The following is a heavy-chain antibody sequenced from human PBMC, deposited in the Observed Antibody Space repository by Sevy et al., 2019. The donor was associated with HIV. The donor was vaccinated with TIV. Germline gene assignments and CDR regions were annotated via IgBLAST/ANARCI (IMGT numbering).Heavy chain of an antibody. V-gene: IGHV1-46*01. CDR1: GYTFTSNY. J-gene: IGHJ4*02. CDR3: ARGPLTGTSLYYFDF. Sequence: ASVKVSCKASGYTFTSNYMHWVRRAPGQGLEWMGTINPAGGSTGYAQKFQGRVTMTRDTSTSTVYMALSSLRSEDTAVYFCARGPLTGTSLYYFDFWGQGTLVTVSS. D-gene: IGHD3-9*01. CDR2: INPAGGST.